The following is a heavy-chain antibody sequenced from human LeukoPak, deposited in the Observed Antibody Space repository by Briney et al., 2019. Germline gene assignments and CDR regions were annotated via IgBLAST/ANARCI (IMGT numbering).Heavy chain of an antibody. J-gene: IGHJ4*02. V-gene: IGHV3-23*01. CDR1: GFTFSSYA. CDR3: AKAVRGYGDFDY. CDR2: ISSSAGNT. Sequence: GGSLRLSCAASGFTFSSYAISWVRQAPGKGLEWVSGISSSAGNTNYADSVKGRFTISRDNSKNTLYLQMNSLRAEDTAVYYCAKAVRGYGDFDYWGQGTLVTVSS. D-gene: IGHD5-12*01.